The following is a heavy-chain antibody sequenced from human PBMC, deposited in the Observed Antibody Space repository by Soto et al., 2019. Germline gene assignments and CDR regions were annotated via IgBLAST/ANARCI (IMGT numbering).Heavy chain of an antibody. D-gene: IGHD6-13*01. CDR1: GFTFSSYA. CDR3: ARGDIAAAAPWGYYYYYGMDV. Sequence: GGSLRLSCAASGFTFSSYAMHWVRQAPGKGLEYVSAISSNGGSTYYANSVKGRFTISRDNSKNTLYLQMGSLRAEDMAVYYCARGDIAAAAPWGYYYYYGMDVWGQGTTVTVSS. CDR2: ISSNGGST. V-gene: IGHV3-64*01. J-gene: IGHJ6*02.